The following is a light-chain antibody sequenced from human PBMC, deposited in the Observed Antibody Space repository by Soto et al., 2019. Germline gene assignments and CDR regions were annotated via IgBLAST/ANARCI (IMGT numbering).Light chain of an antibody. J-gene: IGLJ1*01. CDR1: SSNIGAGYD. V-gene: IGLV1-40*01. CDR3: QSYDSSLSGDV. CDR2: GNS. Sequence: QSVLTQPPSVSGAPGQRVTISCTGSSSNIGAGYDVHWYQQLPGTAPNLLIYGNSNRPSGVPDRFSGSKSGTSASLAITGLQAEDEADYYGQSYDSSLSGDVFGTGTKATVL.